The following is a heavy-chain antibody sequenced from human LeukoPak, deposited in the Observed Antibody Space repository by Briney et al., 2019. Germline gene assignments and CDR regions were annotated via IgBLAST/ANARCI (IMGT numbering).Heavy chain of an antibody. V-gene: IGHV3-21*01. J-gene: IGHJ4*02. D-gene: IGHD4-23*01. CDR1: EFTFSGYS. CDR2: ISSDSSHI. CDR3: VRGATAVTRHLDY. Sequence: PGGSLRLSCAASEFTFSGYSMNWVRQAPGKGLEWVSIISSDSSHIYDTDSAKGRFTISRDNAKNSLYLQMNSLRPEDTAVYYCVRGATAVTRHLDYWGQGTLVTVSS.